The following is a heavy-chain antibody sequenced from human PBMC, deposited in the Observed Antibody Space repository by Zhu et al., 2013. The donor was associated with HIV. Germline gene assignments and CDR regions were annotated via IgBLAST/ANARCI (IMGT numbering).Heavy chain of an antibody. Sequence: QVQLVQSGAEVKKPGSSVKVSCKASGGTFSSYTISWVRQAPGQGLEWMGRIIPILGIANYAQKFQGRVTITADKSTSTAYMELSSLRSEDTAVYYCACGSGSYPNRPYGMDVWGQGTTVTVSS. D-gene: IGHD3-10*01. V-gene: IGHV1-69*09. CDR2: IIPILGIA. CDR3: ACGSGSYPNRPYGMDV. CDR1: GGTFSSYT. J-gene: IGHJ6*02.